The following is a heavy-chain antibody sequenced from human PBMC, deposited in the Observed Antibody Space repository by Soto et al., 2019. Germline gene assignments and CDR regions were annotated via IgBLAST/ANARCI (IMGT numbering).Heavy chain of an antibody. Sequence: PVGSLRLPCAASGFTFSSYSMNWVRQAPGKGLEWVSSISSSSSYIYYADSVKGRFTISRDNAKNSLYLQMNSLRAEDTAVYYCAKPQAPLGIVGATALGLAFDIWGQGTMVTVSS. D-gene: IGHD1-26*01. V-gene: IGHV3-21*01. J-gene: IGHJ3*02. CDR1: GFTFSSYS. CDR3: AKPQAPLGIVGATALGLAFDI. CDR2: ISSSSSYI.